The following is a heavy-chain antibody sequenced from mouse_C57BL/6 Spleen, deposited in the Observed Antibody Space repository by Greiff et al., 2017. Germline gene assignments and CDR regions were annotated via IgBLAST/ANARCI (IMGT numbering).Heavy chain of an antibody. CDR1: GFTFSDYG. CDR3: ARGGLGRGWFAY. V-gene: IGHV5-17*01. J-gene: IGHJ3*01. CDR2: ISSGSSTI. Sequence: EVKLVESGGGLVKPGGSLKLSCAASGFTFSDYGLHWVRQAPEKGLEWVAYISSGSSTIYYADTVKGRFTISRDNAKNTLFLQMTSLRSEDTAMYYCARGGLGRGWFAYWGQGTLVTVSA. D-gene: IGHD4-1*01.